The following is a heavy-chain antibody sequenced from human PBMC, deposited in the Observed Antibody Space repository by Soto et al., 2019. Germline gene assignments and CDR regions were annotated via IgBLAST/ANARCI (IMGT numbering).Heavy chain of an antibody. D-gene: IGHD1-26*01. CDR2: MNPNSGNT. CDR1: GYPFTSSE. CDR3: ARFATTDY. V-gene: IGHV1-8*01. J-gene: IGHJ4*02. Sequence: GSSVKVTCKASGYPFTSSEIHWVRQATGQEHEWMGWMNPNSGNTGHEQNVQERGTLTRNTSISTAYMELSSMRSEDTAVYDCARFATTDYSGQGTPVTVSS.